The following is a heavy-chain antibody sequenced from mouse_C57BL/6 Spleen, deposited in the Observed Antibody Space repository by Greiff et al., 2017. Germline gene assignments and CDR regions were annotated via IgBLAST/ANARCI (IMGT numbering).Heavy chain of an antibody. CDR2: ISYDGSN. CDR3: ATGAWVAY. J-gene: IGHJ3*01. D-gene: IGHD4-1*01. CDR1: GYSITSGYY. Sequence: VQLKESGPGLVKPSQSLSLTCSVTGYSITSGYYWNWIRQFPGNKLEWMGYISYDGSNNYNPSLKNRISITRDTSKNQFFLKLNSVTTEDTATYYCATGAWVAYWGQGTLVTVSA. V-gene: IGHV3-6*01.